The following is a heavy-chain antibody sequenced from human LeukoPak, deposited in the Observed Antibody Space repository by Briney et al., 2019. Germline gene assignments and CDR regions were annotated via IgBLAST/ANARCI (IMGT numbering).Heavy chain of an antibody. CDR2: ISGSGGST. J-gene: IGHJ4*02. CDR3: AKDQNWEVGY. Sequence: GGSLRLSCAASGFTFDDYAMHWVRQAPGKGLEWVSAISGSGGSTYYADSVKGRFTISRDNSKNTVYLQMNSLRVEGTAVYYCAKDQNWEVGYWGQGTLVTVSS. D-gene: IGHD7-27*01. CDR1: GFTFDDYA. V-gene: IGHV3-23*01.